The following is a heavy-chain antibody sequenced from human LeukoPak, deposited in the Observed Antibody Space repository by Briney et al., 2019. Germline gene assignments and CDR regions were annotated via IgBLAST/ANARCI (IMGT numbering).Heavy chain of an antibody. CDR1: GFTFSSYW. CDR2: IKQDGSDK. Sequence: GGSLRLSCAASGFTFSSYWMSWVRQAPGKGLEWVANIKQDGSDKYYVDSVKGRFTISRDNSKNTLYLQMGSLRAEDMAVYYCAREPRAYYFDYWGQGTLVTVSS. V-gene: IGHV3-7*01. J-gene: IGHJ4*02. CDR3: AREPRAYYFDY.